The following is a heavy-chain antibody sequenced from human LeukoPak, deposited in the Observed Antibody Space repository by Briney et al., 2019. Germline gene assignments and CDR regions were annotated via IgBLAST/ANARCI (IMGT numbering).Heavy chain of an antibody. CDR3: ARLGYSSSWYSAGYYGMDV. CDR1: GGSISSYY. CDR2: IYYSGST. D-gene: IGHD6-13*01. J-gene: IGHJ6*02. Sequence: SETLSLTCTVSGGSISSYYWSWTRQPPGKGLEWIGYIYYSGSTNYNPSLKSRVTISVDTSKNQFSLKLSSVTAADTAVYYCARLGYSSSWYSAGYYGMDVWGQGTTVTVSS. V-gene: IGHV4-59*08.